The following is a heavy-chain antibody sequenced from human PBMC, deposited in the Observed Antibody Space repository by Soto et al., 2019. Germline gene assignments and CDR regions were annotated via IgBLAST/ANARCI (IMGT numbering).Heavy chain of an antibody. CDR3: ARGEQYSGRIFDY. Sequence: PSQTLSLTCVITGDSVSSNSAGWSWVRQSPSRGLEWPGRTYYRSKWYYEYAVSVRGRITINPDTSKNQYSLQLNSVTPEDTAVYFCARGEQYSGRIFDYWGQGTLVTV. CDR1: GDSVSSNSAG. CDR2: TYYRSKWYY. V-gene: IGHV6-1*01. D-gene: IGHD1-26*01. J-gene: IGHJ4*01.